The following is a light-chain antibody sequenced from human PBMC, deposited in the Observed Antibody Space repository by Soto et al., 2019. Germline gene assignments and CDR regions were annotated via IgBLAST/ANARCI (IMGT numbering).Light chain of an antibody. CDR2: KAS. Sequence: DIQMTQSPSTLSASVGDRVTITCRASQSISSWLAWYQQKPGKAPKLLIYKASSLESGVPSRFSGSGSGTEFALTISSLQPDDFATYCCQQYNSYSFTFGGGTKVEIK. J-gene: IGKJ4*01. CDR1: QSISSW. V-gene: IGKV1-5*03. CDR3: QQYNSYSFT.